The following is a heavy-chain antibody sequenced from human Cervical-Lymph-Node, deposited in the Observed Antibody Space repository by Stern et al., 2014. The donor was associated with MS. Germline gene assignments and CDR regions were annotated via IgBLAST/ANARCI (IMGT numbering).Heavy chain of an antibody. V-gene: IGHV4-4*02. CDR2: IHHSGTT. D-gene: IGHD5-12*01. J-gene: IGHJ5*02. CDR3: ARASLGGYDWFDP. Sequence: QVQLQESGPGLVKASGTLSLTCAVSGDSITSDTWWSWVRQPPRQGLEWIGEIHHSGTTNYNPSLESRLTISLDQSKNPFSLNLTSVTAADTAVYYCARASLGGYDWFDPWGQGTLVTVSS. CDR1: GDSITSDTW.